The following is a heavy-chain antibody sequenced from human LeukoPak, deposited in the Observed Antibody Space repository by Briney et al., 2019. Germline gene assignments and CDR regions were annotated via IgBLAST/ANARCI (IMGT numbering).Heavy chain of an antibody. D-gene: IGHD2-2*03. J-gene: IGHJ2*01. CDR3: VKWINFSIAL. CDR1: GFSLCSHG. Sequence: GGSLRLSRVLSGFSLCSHGMHWVRQAPGKGLEDVSAISSNGISTFYANSVKGRFTVSRDDSKNTVYLQMGSLRAEDMAVYYCVKWINFSIALWGGGTLVTVSS. V-gene: IGHV3-64*01. CDR2: ISSNGIST.